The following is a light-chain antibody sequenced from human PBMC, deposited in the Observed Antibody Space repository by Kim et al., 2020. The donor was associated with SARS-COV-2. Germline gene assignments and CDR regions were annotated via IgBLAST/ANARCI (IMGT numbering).Light chain of an antibody. J-gene: IGLJ2*01. V-gene: IGLV2-11*01. CDR1: SSDVGGYDF. Sequence: QSALTQPRSVSGSPGQSVTISCTGTSSDVGGYDFVSWYQQHPGKAPKLLIYDVTKRPSGVPDRFSGSKSGNTASLTISGLQPEDEADYFCCSYAGASTYVLFGGGTHLTVL. CDR3: CSYAGASTYVL. CDR2: DVT.